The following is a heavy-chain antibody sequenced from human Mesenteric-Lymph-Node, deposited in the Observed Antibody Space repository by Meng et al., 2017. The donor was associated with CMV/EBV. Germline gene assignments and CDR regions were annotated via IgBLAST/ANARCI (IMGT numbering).Heavy chain of an antibody. J-gene: IGHJ4*02. CDR1: GFTFSAYG. D-gene: IGHD6-13*01. CDR2: IGGGSWSA. V-gene: IGHV3-23*01. CDR3: AKVAMAAAGTGDY. Sequence: SAASGFTFSAYGMSWVRQAPGKGPEWVSLIGGGSWSAYYADSVKGRFTISRDNSKNTLYLQMNSLRAEDTAVYYCAKVAMAAAGTGDYWGQGTLVTVSS.